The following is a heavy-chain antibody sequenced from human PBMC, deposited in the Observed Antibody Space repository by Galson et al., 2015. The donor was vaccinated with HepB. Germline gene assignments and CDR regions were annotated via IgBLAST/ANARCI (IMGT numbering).Heavy chain of an antibody. CDR1: GYTFTSYT. CDR3: ARETPTSAHSYYYMDV. V-gene: IGHV1-3*01. Sequence: SVKVSCKASGYTFTSYTMHWVRQAPGQRLEWMGWINPANDDTKYSQKFQGRVTITRDTSATTAYMELDSLRSEDTAVYYCARETPTSAHSYYYMDVWGKGTTVTVSS. J-gene: IGHJ6*03. CDR2: INPANDDT.